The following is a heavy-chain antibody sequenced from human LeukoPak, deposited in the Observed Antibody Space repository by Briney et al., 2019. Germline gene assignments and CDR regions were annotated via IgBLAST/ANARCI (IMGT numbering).Heavy chain of an antibody. CDR3: ARASVRYDAFDM. Sequence: GGSLTLSCAASGFTLSNYWMHWVRQAPGKGLVWVSRINSDGSSTSYADSVKGRFTSSRDNAKNTLYLQMNSLRAEDTAVYYCARASVRYDAFDMWGQGTMVTVSS. CDR2: INSDGSST. CDR1: GFTLSNYW. J-gene: IGHJ3*02. V-gene: IGHV3-74*01. D-gene: IGHD3-22*01.